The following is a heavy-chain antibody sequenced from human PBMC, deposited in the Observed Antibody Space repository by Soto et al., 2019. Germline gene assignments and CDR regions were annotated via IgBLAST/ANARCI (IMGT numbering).Heavy chain of an antibody. CDR3: ARAVTRDGYNYNFDY. CDR1: GGSISSYY. D-gene: IGHD5-12*01. J-gene: IGHJ4*02. Sequence: SETLSLTCTVSGGSISSYYWSRIRQPPGKGLEWIGYIYYSGSTNYNPSLKSRVTISVDTSKNQFSLKLSSVTAADTAVYYCARAVTRDGYNYNFDYWGQGTLVTVSS. CDR2: IYYSGST. V-gene: IGHV4-59*01.